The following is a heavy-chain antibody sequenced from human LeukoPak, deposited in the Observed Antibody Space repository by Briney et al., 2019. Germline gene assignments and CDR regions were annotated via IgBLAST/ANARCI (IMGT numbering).Heavy chain of an antibody. CDR2: VMPLFGTA. CDR1: GGTFNNSA. D-gene: IGHD4-17*01. V-gene: IGHV1-69*05. J-gene: IGHJ5*02. CDR3: ARDVHGDYGSGWFDP. Sequence: GASVKVSCKTSGGTFNNSAISWVRQAPGQGLEWLGGVMPLFGTAGYAQKFKGRVTITKDESTRTVYLELTSLTSDDTAVYYCARDVHGDYGSGWFDPWGQGTLGSVSS.